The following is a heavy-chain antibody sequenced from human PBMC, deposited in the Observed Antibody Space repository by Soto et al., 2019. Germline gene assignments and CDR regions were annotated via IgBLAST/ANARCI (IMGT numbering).Heavy chain of an antibody. Sequence: GESLKISCTGSGYSFTIYWIGLVLQMPGKGLEWMWIIYPGDSDTRYSPSFQGQVTISADKSISTAYLQWSSLKASDTAMYYCASIAVANKKGYYYYGMDVWGQGTTVTVSS. V-gene: IGHV5-51*01. CDR1: GYSFTIYW. J-gene: IGHJ6*02. CDR2: IYPGDSDT. D-gene: IGHD6-19*01. CDR3: ASIAVANKKGYYYYGMDV.